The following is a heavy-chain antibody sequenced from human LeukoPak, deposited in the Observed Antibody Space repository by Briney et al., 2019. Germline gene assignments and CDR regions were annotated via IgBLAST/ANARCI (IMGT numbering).Heavy chain of an antibody. CDR3: ARYSYGWFYFDY. CDR1: GGSISSYY. J-gene: IGHJ4*02. CDR2: IYNTGST. Sequence: SETLSLTCTVSGGSISSYYWSWIRQPPGKGLEWIGYIYNTGSTNYNPSLKSRVTISVDTSKNQFSLKLSSVTAADTAVYFCARYSYGWFYFDYWGQGTLVTVSS. D-gene: IGHD5-18*01. V-gene: IGHV4-59*01.